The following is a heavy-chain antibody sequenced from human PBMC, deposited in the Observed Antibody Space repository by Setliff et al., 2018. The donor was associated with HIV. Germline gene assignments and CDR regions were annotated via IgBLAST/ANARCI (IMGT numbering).Heavy chain of an antibody. D-gene: IGHD3-22*01. J-gene: IGHJ4*02. Sequence: LRLSCAASGFTFSTFPMHWLRQAPGKELEWVAVISSDGNDKYNADSVNGRFTISRDNSENTLYLQMNGLRSEDTAVYYCARVTSDSSGYYWGYYSDYWGQGTRVTVSS. CDR3: ARVTSDSSGYYWGYYSDY. V-gene: IGHV3-30*04. CDR2: ISSDGNDK. CDR1: GFTFSTFP.